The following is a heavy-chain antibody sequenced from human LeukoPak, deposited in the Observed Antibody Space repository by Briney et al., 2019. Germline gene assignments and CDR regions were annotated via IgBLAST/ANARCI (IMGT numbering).Heavy chain of an antibody. CDR2: IWNDGSDK. CDR1: KFTFSHYA. CDR3: AKDAQRGFDYSNSLQH. J-gene: IGHJ1*01. V-gene: IGHV3-33*06. D-gene: IGHD4-11*01. Sequence: PGGSLRLSCAASKFTFSHYAMHWVRQAPGKGLEWVAVIWNDGSDKYYADSVKGRFTVSRDNSRNILYLQMDSLRAKDTGVYYCAKDAQRGFDYSNSLQHWGPGTLVTVSS.